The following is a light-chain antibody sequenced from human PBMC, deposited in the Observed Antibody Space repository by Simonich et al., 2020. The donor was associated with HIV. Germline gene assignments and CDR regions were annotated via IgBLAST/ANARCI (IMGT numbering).Light chain of an antibody. CDR1: SSDIGGNNY. CDR2: EVS. CDR3: NSYAGSNNLV. J-gene: IGLJ3*02. Sequence: QSALTQPPSASVSPGQSVTISCTGTSSDIGGNNYVSWYQQHPGKPPKLMIYEVSKRPSGVPDRFSGSRSGNTASLTVSGLQAEDEADYYCNSYAGSNNLVFGGGTKLTVL. V-gene: IGLV2-8*01.